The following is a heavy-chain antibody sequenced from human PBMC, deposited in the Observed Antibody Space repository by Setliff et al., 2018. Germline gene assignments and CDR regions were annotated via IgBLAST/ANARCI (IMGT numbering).Heavy chain of an antibody. V-gene: IGHV1-18*04. CDR1: GYPFTSYG. Sequence: ASVKVSCKASGYPFTSYGVNWVRQAPGQGLEWMGRIVAYNDDTYYPRKFQGRVTMTTDTSTSTAYMELRSLTSDDTAVYYCARHGSSGKFDASDIWGQGTMVTVSS. D-gene: IGHD3-10*01. CDR2: IVAYNDDT. CDR3: ARHGSSGKFDASDI. J-gene: IGHJ3*02.